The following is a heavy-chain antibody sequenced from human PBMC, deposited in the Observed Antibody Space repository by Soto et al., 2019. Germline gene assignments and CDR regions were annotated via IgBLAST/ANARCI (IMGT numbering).Heavy chain of an antibody. CDR1: GFTFSSYA. CDR3: FTVRLRIILWNAFDI. D-gene: IGHD2-21*01. CDR2: ISYDGSNK. V-gene: IGHV3-30-3*01. J-gene: IGHJ3*02. Sequence: GGSLRLSCAASGFTFSSYAMHWVRQAPGKGLEWVAVISYDGSNKYYADSVKGRFTISRDNSKNTLYLQMNSLRAEDTAVYYCFTVRLRIILWNAFDIWGQGTMVTVSS.